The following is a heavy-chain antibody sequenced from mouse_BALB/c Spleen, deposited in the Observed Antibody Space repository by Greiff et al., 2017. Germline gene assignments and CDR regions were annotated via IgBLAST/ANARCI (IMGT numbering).Heavy chain of an antibody. CDR3: ARRGGSYYAMDY. CDR1: GFSLTSYG. J-gene: IGHJ4*01. V-gene: IGHV2-2*02. Sequence: VQRVESGPGLVQPSQSLSITCTVSGFSLTSYGVHWVRQSPGKGLEWLGVIWSGGSTDYNAAFISRLSISKDNSKSQVFFKMNSLQANDTAIYYCARRGGSYYAMDYWGQGTSVTVSS. CDR2: IWSGGST.